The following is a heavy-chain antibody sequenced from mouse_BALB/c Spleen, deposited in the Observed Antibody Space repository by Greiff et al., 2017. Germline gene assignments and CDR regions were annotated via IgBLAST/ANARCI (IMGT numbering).Heavy chain of an antibody. V-gene: IGHV1-63*02. D-gene: IGHD2-4*01. CDR1: GYTFTNYW. CDR2: IYPGGGYT. J-gene: IGHJ3*01. Sequence: QVQLKESGAELVRPGTSVKISCKASGYTFTNYWLGWVKQRPGHGLEWIGDIYPGGGYTNYNEKFKGKATLTADTSSSTAYMQLSSLTSEDSAVYFCARGGIYYDYDGAFAYWGQGTLVTVSA. CDR3: ARGGIYYDYDGAFAY.